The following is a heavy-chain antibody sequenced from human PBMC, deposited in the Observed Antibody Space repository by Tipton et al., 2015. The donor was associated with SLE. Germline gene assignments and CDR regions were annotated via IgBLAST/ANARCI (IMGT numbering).Heavy chain of an antibody. J-gene: IGHJ3*02. CDR3: AGDSGEIAFDI. CDR2: IDHSGST. CDR1: GGSISSRNW. Sequence: TLSLTCAVYGGSISSRNWWSWIRQPPGKGLEWIGEIDHSGSTNYNPSLESRVTISVDTSKNQFSLKLSSVTAADTAVYYCAGDSGEIAFDIWGQGTMVTVSS. V-gene: IGHV4-4*02. D-gene: IGHD3-10*01.